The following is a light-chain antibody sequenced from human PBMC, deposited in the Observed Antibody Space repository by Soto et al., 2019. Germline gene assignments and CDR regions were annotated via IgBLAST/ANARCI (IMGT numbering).Light chain of an antibody. Sequence: TMCLSRGERATLSCRVSQIFSSTSLAWYQQKPGQAPRLLIYGASTRATGIPARFSGSGSGTEFTLTISRLQAQDVAVYHCQQYYNTPWTFGPGTKVDI. CDR2: GAS. V-gene: IGKV3D-7*01. CDR3: QQYYNTPWT. J-gene: IGKJ1*01. CDR1: QIFSSTS.